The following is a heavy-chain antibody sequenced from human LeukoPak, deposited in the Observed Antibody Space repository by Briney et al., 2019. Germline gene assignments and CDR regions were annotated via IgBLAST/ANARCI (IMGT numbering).Heavy chain of an antibody. CDR1: GGSISSYY. CDR2: IYYSGST. CDR3: ARDKDYFDSGGAFDI. Sequence: SETLSLTCTASGGSISSYYWSWTRQPPGKGLEWIGYIYYSGSTNYNPSLKSRVTMSVDTSKNQFSLKLSSVTAADTAVYYCARDKDYFDSGGAFDIWGQGTMVTVSS. D-gene: IGHD3-22*01. J-gene: IGHJ3*02. V-gene: IGHV4-59*01.